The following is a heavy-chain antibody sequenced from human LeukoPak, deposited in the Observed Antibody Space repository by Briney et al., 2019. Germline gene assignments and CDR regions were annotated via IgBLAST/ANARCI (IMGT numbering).Heavy chain of an antibody. D-gene: IGHD1-26*01. CDR3: AKDLVGGLDY. V-gene: IGHV3-30*18. CDR1: GFTFSSYG. J-gene: IGHJ4*01. CDR2: ISYDGSNK. Sequence: GRSLRLSCAASGFTFSSYGMHWVRQAPGKGLESVAVISYDGSNKYYADSVKGRFTISRDNSKNTLYLQMNSLRAEATAVYYCAKDLVGGLDYWGHGTLVTVSS.